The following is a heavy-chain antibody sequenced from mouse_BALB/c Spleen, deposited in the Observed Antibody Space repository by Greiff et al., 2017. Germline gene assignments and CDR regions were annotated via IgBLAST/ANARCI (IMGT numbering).Heavy chain of an antibody. V-gene: IGHV1-87*01. J-gene: IGHJ1*01. CDR3: ARRRDYWYFDV. CDR2: IYPGDGDT. CDR1: GYTFTSYW. Sequence: QVQLKESGAELARPGASVKLSCKASGYTFTSYWMQWVKQRPGQGLEWIGAIYPGDGDTRYTQKFKGKATLTADKSSSTAYMQLSSLASEDAAVFYCARRRDYWYFDVWGAGTTVTVSS.